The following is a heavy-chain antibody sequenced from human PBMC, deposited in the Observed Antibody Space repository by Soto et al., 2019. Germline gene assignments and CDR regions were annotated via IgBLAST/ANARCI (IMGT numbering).Heavy chain of an antibody. CDR2: MNPNSGNT. Sequence: QVQLVQSGAEVKKPGASVKVSCKASGYTFTSYDINWVRQATGQGREWMGWMNPNSGNTGYAQKFQNRVTMNRNTSISTAYMELSSLRSEDTAVYYCAREHSSSWRFDYWGQGTLVTVSS. D-gene: IGHD6-13*01. V-gene: IGHV1-8*01. CDR3: AREHSSSWRFDY. CDR1: GYTFTSYD. J-gene: IGHJ4*02.